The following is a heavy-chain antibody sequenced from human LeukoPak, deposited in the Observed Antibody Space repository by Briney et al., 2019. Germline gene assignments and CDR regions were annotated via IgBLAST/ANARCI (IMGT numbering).Heavy chain of an antibody. V-gene: IGHV3-11*01. CDR1: GGSFSDYY. D-gene: IGHD3-22*01. J-gene: IGHJ5*02. CDR3: ARDYYPITSWFDP. CDR2: ISSSVSTI. Sequence: LSLTCAVYGGSFSDYYMSWIRQAPGKGLEWVSYISSSVSTIYYADSVKGRFTISRDNAKNSLYLQMNSLRAEDTAVYYCARDYYPITSWFDPWGQGTLVTVSS.